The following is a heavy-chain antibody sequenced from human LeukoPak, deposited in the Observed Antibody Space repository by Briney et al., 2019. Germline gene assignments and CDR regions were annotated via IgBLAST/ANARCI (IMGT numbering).Heavy chain of an antibody. D-gene: IGHD3-10*01. V-gene: IGHV3-30*02. CDR3: ARADPMVRGVTIDY. CDR2: VRYDESTK. CDR1: GFTFSNYG. J-gene: IGHJ4*02. Sequence: GGSLRLSCAASGFTFSNYGMHWVRQAPGKGLEWVAFVRYDESTKFYADSVKGRFTISRDNSKTTLYLQMNSLRAEDTAVYYCARADPMVRGVTIDYWGQGTLVTVSS.